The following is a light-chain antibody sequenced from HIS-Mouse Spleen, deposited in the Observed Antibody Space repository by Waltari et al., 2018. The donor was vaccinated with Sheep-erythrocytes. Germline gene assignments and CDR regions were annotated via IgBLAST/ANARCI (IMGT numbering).Light chain of an antibody. Sequence: DIVMTQSPDSLAVSLGERATINCKSSQSVLYSSNNKNYLAWYQQKPGQPPKLLISWASTRESGVPARFSGSGSGTDFTLTISSLQAEDVAVYYCQQYYSTPLTFGGGTK. CDR1: QSVLYSSNNKNY. CDR2: WAS. V-gene: IGKV4-1*01. CDR3: QQYYSTPLT. J-gene: IGKJ4*01.